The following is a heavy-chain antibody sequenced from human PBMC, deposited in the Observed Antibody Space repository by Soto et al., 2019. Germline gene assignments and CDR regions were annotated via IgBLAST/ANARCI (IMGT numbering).Heavy chain of an antibody. CDR3: RLSDDFWSGYYSAKDY. D-gene: IGHD3-3*01. V-gene: IGHV3-66*01. CDR1: GFTVSSNY. J-gene: IGHJ4*02. Sequence: GGSLRLSCAASGFTVSSNYMSWVRQAPGKGLEWVSVIYSGGSTYYADSVKGRFTISRDNSKNTLYLQMNSLRAEDTAVYYCRLSDDFWSGYYSAKDYWGQGTLVTVSS. CDR2: IYSGGST.